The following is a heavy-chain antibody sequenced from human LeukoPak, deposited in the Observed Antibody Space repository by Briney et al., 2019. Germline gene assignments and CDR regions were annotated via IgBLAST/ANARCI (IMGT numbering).Heavy chain of an antibody. CDR2: TRYDGNNK. V-gene: IGHV3-30*02. Sequence: GGSLRLSCAASGFTFRSYGMHWVRQAPGKGLEWVAFTRYDGNNKYYADSVKGRFTISRDNSKNTLYLQMNSLRAEDTAVYYCAKDGSARIQLWFTDYWGQGTLVTVSS. CDR3: AKDGSARIQLWFTDY. D-gene: IGHD5-18*01. CDR1: GFTFRSYG. J-gene: IGHJ4*02.